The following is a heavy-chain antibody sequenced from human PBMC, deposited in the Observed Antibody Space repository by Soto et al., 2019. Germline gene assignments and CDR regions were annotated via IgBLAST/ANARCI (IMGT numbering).Heavy chain of an antibody. CDR1: GFTFSSYA. Sequence: QVQLVESGGGVVQPGRSLRLSCAASGFTFSSYAMHWVRQAPGKGLEWVAVISYDGSNKYYADSVKGRFTISRDNSKNTLYLQMNSLRAEDTAVYYCARDPQPTDIVYDYWGQGTLVTVSS. CDR2: ISYDGSNK. J-gene: IGHJ4*02. CDR3: ARDPQPTDIVYDY. V-gene: IGHV3-30-3*01. D-gene: IGHD2-15*01.